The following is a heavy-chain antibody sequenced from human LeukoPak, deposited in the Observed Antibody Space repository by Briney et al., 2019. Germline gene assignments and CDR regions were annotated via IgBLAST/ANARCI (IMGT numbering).Heavy chain of an antibody. CDR2: IYNSGST. CDR1: GGSISSYF. Sequence: PSETLSLTCTVSGGSISSYFWSWVRQPPGKGLEWIGYIYNSGSTNYNPSLKSRVTISVDTSKNQFSLKLSSVTAADTAVYYCARGRSAYFQHWGQGTLVTVSS. V-gene: IGHV4-59*08. CDR3: ARGRSAYFQH. J-gene: IGHJ1*01.